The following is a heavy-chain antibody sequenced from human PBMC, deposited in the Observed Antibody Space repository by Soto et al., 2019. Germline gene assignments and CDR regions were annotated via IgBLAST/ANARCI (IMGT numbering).Heavy chain of an antibody. CDR2: INPSGGST. J-gene: IGHJ3*02. CDR1: GYTFTSYY. Sequence: ASVEVSCKASGYTFTSYYMHWVRQAPGQGLEWMGIINPSGGSTSYAQKFQGRVTMTTDTSTSTAYMELRSLRSDDTAVYYCARSLWKQLDPDDAFDIWGQGTMVTV. D-gene: IGHD6-13*01. V-gene: IGHV1-46*01. CDR3: ARSLWKQLDPDDAFDI.